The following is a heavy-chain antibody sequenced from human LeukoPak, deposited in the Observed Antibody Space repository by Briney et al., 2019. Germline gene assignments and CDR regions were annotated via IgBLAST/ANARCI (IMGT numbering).Heavy chain of an antibody. V-gene: IGHV6-1*01. D-gene: IGHD3/OR15-3a*01. CDR1: GDSISRNSGI. J-gene: IGHJ6*02. Sequence: SQTLSHTCGISGDSISRNSGIWNWIRQSPSRGLEWLGRTYYTSKWNNDYAVSVQSRITISPDTSKNQFSLQLTSVTPEDTAVYYCARRTSYGMDVWGQGTPVTVSS. CDR3: ARRTSYGMDV. CDR2: TYYTSKWNN.